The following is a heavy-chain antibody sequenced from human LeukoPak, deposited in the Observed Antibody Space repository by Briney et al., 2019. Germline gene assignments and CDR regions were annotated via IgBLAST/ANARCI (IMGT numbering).Heavy chain of an antibody. CDR3: ARGPDHAKVGY. CDR2: INDSGGT. J-gene: IGHJ4*02. Sequence: PSETLSLTCAVYGGSFSGYYWTWLRQPPEKGLKWIGEINDSGGTDYNPSLRSRVTISIDTSKNQFSLKLSSVTAADTAVYYCARGPDHAKVGYWGQGNLVPVSS. V-gene: IGHV4-34*01. D-gene: IGHD1-14*01. CDR1: GGSFSGYY.